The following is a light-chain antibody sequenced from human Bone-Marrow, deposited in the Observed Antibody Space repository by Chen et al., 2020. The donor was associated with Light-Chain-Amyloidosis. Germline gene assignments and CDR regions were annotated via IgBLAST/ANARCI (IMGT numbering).Light chain of an antibody. CDR1: KLGVKY. Sequence: SYELTQPPSVSVSPGQTASIPCSGDKLGVKYACWYQQKPGQSPVLVIYQDRKRPSGIPERFSGSNSGNTATLTISGTQAMDEADYYCQAWDSSTAVVFGGGTKLTVL. V-gene: IGLV3-1*01. CDR3: QAWDSSTAVV. J-gene: IGLJ2*01. CDR2: QDR.